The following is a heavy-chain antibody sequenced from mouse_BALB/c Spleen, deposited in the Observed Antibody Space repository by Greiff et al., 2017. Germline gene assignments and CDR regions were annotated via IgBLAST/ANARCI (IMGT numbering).Heavy chain of an antibody. CDR3: AREHYYGSSYAMDY. CDR1: GYTFTSYW. J-gene: IGHJ4*01. D-gene: IGHD1-1*01. Sequence: QVQLQQSGAELARPGASVKLSCKASGYTFTSYWMQWVKQRPGQGLEWIGAIYPGDGDTRYTQKFKGKATLTADKSSSTAYMQLSSLASEDSAVYYCAREHYYGSSYAMDYWGQGTSVTVSS. CDR2: IYPGDGDT. V-gene: IGHV1-87*01.